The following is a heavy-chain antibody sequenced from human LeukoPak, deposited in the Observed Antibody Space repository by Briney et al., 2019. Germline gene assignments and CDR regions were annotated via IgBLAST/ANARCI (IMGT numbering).Heavy chain of an antibody. CDR1: GGSISSYY. J-gene: IGHJ4*02. Sequence: APETLSLTCTVSGGSISSYYWSWIRQPPGKGLEWIGYIYYSGSTNYNPSLKSRVTISVDTSKNQFSLNLSSVTAADTAVYYCARDQQLGYFDYWGQGTLVTVSS. CDR2: IYYSGST. CDR3: ARDQQLGYFDY. V-gene: IGHV4-59*01. D-gene: IGHD6-6*01.